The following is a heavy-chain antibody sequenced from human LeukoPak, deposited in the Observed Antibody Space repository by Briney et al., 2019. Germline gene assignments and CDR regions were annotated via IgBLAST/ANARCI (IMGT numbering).Heavy chain of an antibody. Sequence: ASVKVSCKASGYTFTSYAMHWVRQAPGQGLEWMGWINPNSGGTNYAQKFQGRVTMTRDTSVSTAYMELSRLRSDDTAVYYCARVGYSGYDYDYWGQGTLVTVSS. V-gene: IGHV1-2*02. CDR2: INPNSGGT. D-gene: IGHD5-12*01. CDR3: ARVGYSGYDYDY. CDR1: GYTFTSYA. J-gene: IGHJ4*02.